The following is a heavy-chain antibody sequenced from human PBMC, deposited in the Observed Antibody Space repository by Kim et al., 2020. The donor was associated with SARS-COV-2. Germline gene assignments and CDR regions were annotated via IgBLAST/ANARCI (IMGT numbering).Heavy chain of an antibody. D-gene: IGHD6-19*01. V-gene: IGHV3-23*01. CDR3: AKAVRIAVAGTFY. CDR2: ISGGGGST. CDR1: GFTFSSYA. J-gene: IGHJ4*02. Sequence: GGSPRLSCAASGFTFSSYAMSWVRQAPGKGLEWVSVISGGGGSTYYADSVKGRFTISRDNSKNTLYLQMNSLRAEDTAVYFCAKAVRIAVAGTFYGGQGTLVTVSS.